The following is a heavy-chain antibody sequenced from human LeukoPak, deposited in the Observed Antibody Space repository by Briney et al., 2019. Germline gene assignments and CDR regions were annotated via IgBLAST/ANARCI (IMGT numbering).Heavy chain of an antibody. Sequence: GGSLRLSCAASGFTFSSYGMHWVRQAPGKGLEWEAFIRHDGSNKYYADSVKGRFTISRDNSKNTLYLQMNSLRAEDTAVYYCAKDRDSSSTAWDYWGQGTLVTVSS. CDR2: IRHDGSNK. V-gene: IGHV3-30*02. CDR1: GFTFSSYG. CDR3: AKDRDSSSTAWDY. J-gene: IGHJ4*02. D-gene: IGHD6-6*01.